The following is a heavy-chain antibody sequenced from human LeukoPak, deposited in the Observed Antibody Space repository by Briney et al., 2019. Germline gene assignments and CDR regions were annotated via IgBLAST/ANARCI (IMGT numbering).Heavy chain of an antibody. CDR3: AKHLSTSSRYYFDS. CDR2: IIGSGEST. D-gene: IGHD6-13*01. CDR1: GFTFSTYA. V-gene: IGHV3-23*01. Sequence: GCSLRLSRAASGFTFSTYAMSWVRQAPGKGLEWVSTIIGSGESTYYADALKGRFTISRDNSKNTLYLQVNRLRAEDTGFYYCAKHLSTSSRYYFDSWGQGTLVTVSS. J-gene: IGHJ4*02.